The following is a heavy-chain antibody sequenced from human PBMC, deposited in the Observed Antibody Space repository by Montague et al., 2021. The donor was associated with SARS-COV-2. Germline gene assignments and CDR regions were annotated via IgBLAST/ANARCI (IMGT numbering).Heavy chain of an antibody. CDR2: IYYSGST. CDR3: AGRPTPSYSSGWYLFYYAMDV. V-gene: IGHV4-59*01. D-gene: IGHD6-19*01. CDR1: GGSISSYY. Sequence: ETLSLTCAVSGGSISSYYWSWIRQPPGKGLEWIGYIYYSGSTIYNPSLKSRVTISIDTSKNQFSLKLNSVTAADTAVYYCAGRPTPSYSSGWYLFYYAMDVWGQGTTVTVSS. J-gene: IGHJ6*02.